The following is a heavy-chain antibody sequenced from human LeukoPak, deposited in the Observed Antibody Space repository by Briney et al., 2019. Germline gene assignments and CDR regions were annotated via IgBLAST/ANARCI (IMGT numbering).Heavy chain of an antibody. J-gene: IGHJ4*02. V-gene: IGHV1-69*05. CDR2: IIPIFGKA. CDR3: AIPVGYSGSYFFY. D-gene: IGHD1-26*01. CDR1: GGTFTSYA. Sequence: SVKVSCKASGGTFTSYAISWVRQAPGQGLEWMGGIIPIFGKANYAQKFQGRVTITTDKSTSTAYMELSSLRSDDTAVYYCAIPVGYSGSYFFYWGQGTLVTVSS.